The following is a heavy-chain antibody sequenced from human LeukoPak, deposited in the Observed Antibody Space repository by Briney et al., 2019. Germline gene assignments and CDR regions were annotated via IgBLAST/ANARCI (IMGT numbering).Heavy chain of an antibody. V-gene: IGHV3-21*01. CDR1: GFTFSSYS. CDR2: ISSSSSYI. D-gene: IGHD3-22*01. CDR3: ARVPRYYYDSSGYYPDY. J-gene: IGHJ4*02. Sequence: PGGSLRLSCAASGFTFSSYSMNWVRQAPGKGLEWVSSISSSSSYIYYADSVKGRFTISRDNAKNSLYLQMNSLRAEDTAVYYCARVPRYYYDSSGYYPDYWGQGTLVTVSS.